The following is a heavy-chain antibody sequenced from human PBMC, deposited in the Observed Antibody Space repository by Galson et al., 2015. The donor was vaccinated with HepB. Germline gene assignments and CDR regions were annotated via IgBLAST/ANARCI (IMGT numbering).Heavy chain of an antibody. CDR1: GFTFSTYG. CDR3: AKDATPNCGGGCFLVGDY. D-gene: IGHD2-21*01. CDR2: ISYDGRNK. V-gene: IGHV3-30*18. Sequence: SLRLSCAASGFTFSTYGMHWVRQAPGKGPQWVAVISYDGRNKFYVDSVKGRFTISRDNSKDTLYLEMNSLRAEDTAVYYCAKDATPNCGGGCFLVGDYWGPGALVPVSS. J-gene: IGHJ4*02.